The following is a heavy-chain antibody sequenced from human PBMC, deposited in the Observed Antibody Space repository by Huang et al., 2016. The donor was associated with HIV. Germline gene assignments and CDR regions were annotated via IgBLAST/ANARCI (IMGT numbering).Heavy chain of an antibody. D-gene: IGHD1-26*01. J-gene: IGHJ4*02. Sequence: QVQLVESGGGVVQPGRSLRLSCAAFGLTFHKFDIHWVRQAPGKGLEWVAIISYDGMSKYHEDSVKGRFTISRDNSKNTVYLQMNSLRVEDTAVYYCAKDGRGSGTYYDYFEYWGQGTLVTVSS. CDR2: ISYDGMSK. V-gene: IGHV3-30*18. CDR3: AKDGRGSGTYYDYFEY. CDR1: GLTFHKFD.